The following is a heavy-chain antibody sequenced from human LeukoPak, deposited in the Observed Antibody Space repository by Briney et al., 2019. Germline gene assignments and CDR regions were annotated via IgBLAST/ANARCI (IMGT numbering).Heavy chain of an antibody. CDR1: GFTFSSYG. CDR2: ISYDGSNK. Sequence: GGSLRLSCAASGFTFSSYGMHWVRQAPGKGLEWVAVISYDGSNKYYADSVKGRFTISRDNSKNTLYLQMNSLRAEDTAVYYCARLGEKADFDYWGQGTLVTVSS. CDR3: ARLGEKADFDY. J-gene: IGHJ4*02. V-gene: IGHV3-30*03. D-gene: IGHD3-16*01.